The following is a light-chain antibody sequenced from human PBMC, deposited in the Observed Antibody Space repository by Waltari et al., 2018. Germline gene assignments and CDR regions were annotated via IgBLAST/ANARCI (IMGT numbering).Light chain of an antibody. CDR2: YDS. J-gene: IGLJ2*01. V-gene: IGLV3-21*01. CDR3: QLWESGSDRVV. CDR1: SIGSRS. Sequence: SYVLTQPPSVSVAPGKAARITCGGNSIGSRSVHWYQQKTGQAPVLVIYYDSDRPSGIPERISGSKSGNTATLTISRVEAGDEAAYYCQLWESGSDRVVFGGGTKLTVL.